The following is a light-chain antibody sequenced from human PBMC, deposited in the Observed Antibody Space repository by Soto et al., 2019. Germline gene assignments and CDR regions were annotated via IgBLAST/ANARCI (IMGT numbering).Light chain of an antibody. V-gene: IGKV1-12*01. CDR1: QAIDSW. CDR2: TGS. J-gene: IGKJ1*01. CDR3: QQTLSFPPT. Sequence: DIQMTQSPSSVSASVGDRVTMTCRASQAIDSWLAWYQQKPGEAPKLLIFTGSLLHSGVPPRFSGSGSGTDFTLTISSLQPEDFATYYCQQTLSFPPTFGQGTNVDIK.